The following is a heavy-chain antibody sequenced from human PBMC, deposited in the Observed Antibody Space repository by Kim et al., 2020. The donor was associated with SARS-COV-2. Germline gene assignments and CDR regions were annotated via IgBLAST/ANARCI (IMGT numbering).Heavy chain of an antibody. CDR3: ASCCSNARNFDN. D-gene: IGHD4-4*01. V-gene: IGHV3-48*01. CDR1: GFTFSSYN. J-gene: IGHJ4*02. CDR2: ISTSSSTI. Sequence: GGSLRLSCAASGFTFSSYNMNWVRQAPGKGLEWVSYISTSSSTIYYADSVKGRFTISRDNAKNSLYLQMNSLRAEDTAVYYCASCCSNARNFDNWGQGTLVTVSS.